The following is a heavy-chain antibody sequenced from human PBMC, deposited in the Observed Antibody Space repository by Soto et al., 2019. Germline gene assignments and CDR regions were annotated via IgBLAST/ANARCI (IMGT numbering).Heavy chain of an antibody. CDR3: AKVPSDYYYDSSDYYRY. D-gene: IGHD3-22*01. V-gene: IGHV3-23*01. CDR2: ISGSGGST. J-gene: IGHJ4*02. CDR1: GFTFSSYA. Sequence: GGSLRLSCAASGFTFSSYAMSWVRQAPGKGLEWVSAISGSGGSTYYADSVKGRFTISRDNSKNTLYLQMNSLRAEDTAVYYCAKVPSDYYYDSSDYYRYWGQGTLVTVSA.